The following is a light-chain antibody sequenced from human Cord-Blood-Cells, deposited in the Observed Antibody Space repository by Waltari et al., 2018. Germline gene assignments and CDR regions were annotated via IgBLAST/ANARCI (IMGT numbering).Light chain of an antibody. CDR3: SSYTSSSTWV. CDR2: DVS. CDR1: SSDVGGYNY. Sequence: QSALTQPASVSGSPGQSITISCTGTSSDVGGYNYVFWYQQHPGKAPKLMMYDVSKRPSGVSNLFSGSKSGNTASLTISGLQAEDEADYYCSSYTSSSTWVFGGGTKLTVL. V-gene: IGLV2-14*01. J-gene: IGLJ3*02.